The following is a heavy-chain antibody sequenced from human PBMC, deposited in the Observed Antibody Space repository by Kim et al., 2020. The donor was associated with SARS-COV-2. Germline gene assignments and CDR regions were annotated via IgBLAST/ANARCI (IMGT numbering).Heavy chain of an antibody. D-gene: IGHD2-21*02. CDR3: ARGGAPGYCRVPLNP. V-gene: IGHV3-23*01. J-gene: IGHJ5*02. Sequence: AASVQVRFTISRDTSKNTLFLQMNSLRGEVTAVYYCARGGAPGYCRVPLNPWGQGTLVIVSS.